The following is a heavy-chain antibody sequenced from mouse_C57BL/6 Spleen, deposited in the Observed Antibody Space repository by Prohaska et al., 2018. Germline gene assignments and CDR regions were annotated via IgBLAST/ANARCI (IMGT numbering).Heavy chain of an antibody. CDR3: ARENYYGSSYDYAMDY. J-gene: IGHJ4*01. V-gene: IGHV1-22*01. D-gene: IGHD1-1*01. CDR2: FNPNTGGT. Sequence: HGKSLEWIGYFNPNTGGTSYNQKFKGKATLTVNKSSSTAYMELRSLTSEDSAVYYCARENYYGSSYDYAMDYWGQGTPVTV.